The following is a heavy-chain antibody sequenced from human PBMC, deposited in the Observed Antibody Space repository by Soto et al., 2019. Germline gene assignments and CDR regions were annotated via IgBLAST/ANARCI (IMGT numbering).Heavy chain of an antibody. J-gene: IGHJ6*02. Sequence: QVQLVESGGGVVQPGRSLRLSCAASGFTFSSYGMHWVRQAPGKGLEWVAVISYDGSNKYYADSVKGRFTISRDNSKNTLCLHINSLYAEDTDVYYCAKDHLVVPAAMEGYYYGMDVWGQGTTVNVSS. V-gene: IGHV3-30*18. CDR1: GFTFSSYG. CDR2: ISYDGSNK. D-gene: IGHD2-2*01. CDR3: AKDHLVVPAAMEGYYYGMDV.